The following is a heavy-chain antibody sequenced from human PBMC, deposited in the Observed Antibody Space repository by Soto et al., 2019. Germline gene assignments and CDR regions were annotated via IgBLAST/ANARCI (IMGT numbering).Heavy chain of an antibody. CDR1: GFTFSSYS. Sequence: EVQLVESGGGLVKPGGSLRLSCAASGFTFSSYSMNWVRQAPGKGLEWVSSITSSSSYMSYADSVKGRFTISRDNAKNSLYLQMNSPRAEDTAVYYCARGGRAFDYWGQGTLVTVSS. CDR2: ITSSSSYM. D-gene: IGHD1-26*01. V-gene: IGHV3-21*01. J-gene: IGHJ4*02. CDR3: ARGGRAFDY.